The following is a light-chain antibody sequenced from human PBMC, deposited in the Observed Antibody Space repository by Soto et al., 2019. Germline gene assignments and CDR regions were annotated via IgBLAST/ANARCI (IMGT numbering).Light chain of an antibody. CDR1: TSNIGTNY. V-gene: IGLV1-47*01. CDR3: AAWDDSLRGPL. CDR2: RND. Sequence: QSVLTQPPSTSGTPGQRVTISCSGGTSNIGTNYVYWYQQFPGTAPKLLIYRNDQRPSGVPDRFSGSKSGTSASLAISGLRSEDEADYYCAAWDDSLRGPLFGGGTKVTVL. J-gene: IGLJ3*02.